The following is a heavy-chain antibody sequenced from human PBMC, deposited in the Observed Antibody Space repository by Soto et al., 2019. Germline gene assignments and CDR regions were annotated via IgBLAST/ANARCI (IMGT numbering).Heavy chain of an antibody. CDR2: IYYSGST. D-gene: IGHD5-12*01. CDR3: ARDRGVYEALFDY. V-gene: IGHV4-59*01. Sequence: NPSETLSLTCTVSGGSISSYYWSWIRQPPGKGLEWIGYIYYSGSTNYNPSLKSRVTISVDTSKNQFSLKLSSVTAADTAVYYCARDRGVYEALFDYWGQGTLVTVSS. J-gene: IGHJ4*02. CDR1: GGSISSYY.